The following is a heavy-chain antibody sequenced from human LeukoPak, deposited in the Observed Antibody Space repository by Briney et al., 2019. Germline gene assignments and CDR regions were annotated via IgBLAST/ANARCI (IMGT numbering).Heavy chain of an antibody. J-gene: IGHJ5*02. CDR1: GYTFTSYY. Sequence: ASVKVSCKASGYTFTSYYMHWVRQAPGQGLEWMGIINPSGGSTSYAQKFQGRVTMTRDTSTTTAYMELRSLRSDDTAVYYCARVDLAWSDTSGYYRDWFGPWGQGTLVTVSS. D-gene: IGHD3-22*01. CDR2: INPSGGST. CDR3: ARVDLAWSDTSGYYRDWFGP. V-gene: IGHV1-46*01.